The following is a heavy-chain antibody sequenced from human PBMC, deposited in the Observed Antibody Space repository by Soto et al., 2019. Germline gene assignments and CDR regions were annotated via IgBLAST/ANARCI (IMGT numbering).Heavy chain of an antibody. CDR2: IIPIFGTA. CDR1: GGTFSSYA. CDR3: ARNDRIGYDSLDYYDYGMDV. V-gene: IGHV1-69*06. Sequence: SVKVSCKASGGTFSSYAISWVRQAPGQGLEWMGGIIPIFGTANYAQKFQGRVTITADKSTSTAYMELSSLRSEDTAVYYCARNDRIGYDSLDYYDYGMDVWGLG. J-gene: IGHJ6*02. D-gene: IGHD5-12*01.